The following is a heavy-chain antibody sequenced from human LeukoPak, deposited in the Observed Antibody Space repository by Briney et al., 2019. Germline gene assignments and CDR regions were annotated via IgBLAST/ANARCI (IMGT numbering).Heavy chain of an antibody. Sequence: SETLSLTCTVSGGSISSYYWSWIRQPPGKGLEWIGYIYYSGTTNYNPSLKSRVTISVDTSKNQFSLKLGSVTAAATAVYYCARDQSDGYFDYWGQGTLVTVSS. D-gene: IGHD5-24*01. CDR1: GGSISSYY. V-gene: IGHV4-59*01. J-gene: IGHJ4*02. CDR2: IYYSGTT. CDR3: ARDQSDGYFDY.